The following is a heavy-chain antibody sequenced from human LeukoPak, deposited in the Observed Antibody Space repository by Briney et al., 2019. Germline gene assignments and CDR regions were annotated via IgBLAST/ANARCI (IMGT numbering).Heavy chain of an antibody. CDR1: GYTFTSYY. J-gene: IGHJ6*02. V-gene: IGHV1-46*01. Sequence: ASAKVSCKASGYTFTSYYMHWVRQAPGQGLEWMGIINPSGGSTSYAQKFQGRVTMTRDTSTSTVYMELSSLRSEDTAVYYCARDVLRYFDWLLSYYYGMDVWGQGTTVTVSS. D-gene: IGHD3-9*01. CDR2: INPSGGST. CDR3: ARDVLRYFDWLLSYYYGMDV.